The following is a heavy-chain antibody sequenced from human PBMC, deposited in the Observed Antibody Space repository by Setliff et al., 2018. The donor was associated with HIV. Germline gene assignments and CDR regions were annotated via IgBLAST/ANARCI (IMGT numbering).Heavy chain of an antibody. V-gene: IGHV3-30*02. CDR1: GFTFSDYN. Sequence: GGSLRLSCAASGFTFSDYNMNWVRQAPGKGLEWVAFIRYDGSNKYYADSVKGRFTISRDNSKNTLYLQMNSLRAEDTAVYYCAKQTVSSSWSNWFDPWGQGTLVTVSS. CDR3: AKQTVSSSWSNWFDP. J-gene: IGHJ5*02. CDR2: IRYDGSNK. D-gene: IGHD6-13*01.